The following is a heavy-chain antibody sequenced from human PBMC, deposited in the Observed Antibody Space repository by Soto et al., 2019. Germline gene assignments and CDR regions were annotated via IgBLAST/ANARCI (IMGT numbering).Heavy chain of an antibody. Sequence: GGSLRLSCAASGFTFSSYAMSWVRQTPGKGLEWVSTLSGSGGTTYYADSVKGQFTISRDNSKSTLYLQMNSLRAEDTAVYYCTRHDSNYDFWSGSPPRYGMDVWGQGTTVTVSS. J-gene: IGHJ6*02. D-gene: IGHD3-3*01. V-gene: IGHV3-23*01. CDR3: TRHDSNYDFWSGSPPRYGMDV. CDR2: LSGSGGTT. CDR1: GFTFSSYA.